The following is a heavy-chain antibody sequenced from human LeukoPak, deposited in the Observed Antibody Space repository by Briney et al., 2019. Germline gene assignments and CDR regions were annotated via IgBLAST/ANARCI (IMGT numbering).Heavy chain of an antibody. D-gene: IGHD3-9*01. Sequence: ASVKVSCKASGYTFTSYGISWVRQAPGQGLEWMGWISAYNGNTNYAQNLQGRVTMTTGTSTSTAYMELRSLRSDDTAVYYCARDHYDILTGYYTETHIDYWGQGTLVTVSS. CDR1: GYTFTSYG. V-gene: IGHV1-18*01. CDR2: ISAYNGNT. J-gene: IGHJ4*02. CDR3: ARDHYDILTGYYTETHIDY.